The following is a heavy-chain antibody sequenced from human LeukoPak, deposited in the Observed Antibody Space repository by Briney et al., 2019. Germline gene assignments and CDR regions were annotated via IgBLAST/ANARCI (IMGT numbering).Heavy chain of an antibody. J-gene: IGHJ6*02. D-gene: IGHD1-26*01. Sequence: SETLSLTCTVPGGSLRADGSYSAWTRQPPGKGLEWLGSIYIDGITNYHSSLQSRVTLSIDTSKNQFSLKLTSVTAADTAVFYCARLFTRAWEYRYGMDVWGQGTAVTVSS. CDR1: GGSLRADGSY. V-gene: IGHV4-39*01. CDR3: ARLFTRAWEYRYGMDV. CDR2: IYIDGIT.